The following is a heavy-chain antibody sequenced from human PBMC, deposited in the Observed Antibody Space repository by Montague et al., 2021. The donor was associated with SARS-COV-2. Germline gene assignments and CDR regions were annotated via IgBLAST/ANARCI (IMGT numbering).Heavy chain of an antibody. D-gene: IGHD6-13*01. CDR1: GFTFSAYW. Sequence: SLRLSCAVSGFTFSAYWMHWVRQAPGQGLEWVARIRADGTTTNYADSVKGRFTISRDNAQDTVYLHMTTLTAEDTAVYYCVRAFSNSFKWFDPWGQGTLVTVSS. CDR3: VRAFSNSFKWFDP. V-gene: IGHV3-74*01. CDR2: IRADGTTT. J-gene: IGHJ5*02.